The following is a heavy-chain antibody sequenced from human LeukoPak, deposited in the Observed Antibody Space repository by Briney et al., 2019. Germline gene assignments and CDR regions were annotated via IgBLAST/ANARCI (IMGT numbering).Heavy chain of an antibody. CDR1: GFTVSSNY. D-gene: IGHD3-10*01. J-gene: IGHJ3*02. Sequence: GGSLRLSCAVSGFTVSSNYMSWVRQAPEKELEWVSVIYSGGSTNYADSVKGRFTISRDNSKNTLFLQMNSLRAEDTAVYYCAKDISGSGSFVHAFDIWGQGTMVTVSS. V-gene: IGHV3-53*01. CDR2: IYSGGST. CDR3: AKDISGSGSFVHAFDI.